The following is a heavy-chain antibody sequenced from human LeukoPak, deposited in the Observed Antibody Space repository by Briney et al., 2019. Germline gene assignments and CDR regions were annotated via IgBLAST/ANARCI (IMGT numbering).Heavy chain of an antibody. D-gene: IGHD3-16*02. CDR3: ARDYDDYVWGSYPQNWFDP. Sequence: ASVKVSCKASGYTFTSYYMHWVRQAPGQGLEWMGIINPSGGSTSYAQKFQGRVTMTRDTSTSTVYMELSSLRSEDTAVYYCARDYDDYVWGSYPQNWFDPWGQGTLVTVSS. CDR1: GYTFTSYY. V-gene: IGHV1-46*01. J-gene: IGHJ5*02. CDR2: INPSGGST.